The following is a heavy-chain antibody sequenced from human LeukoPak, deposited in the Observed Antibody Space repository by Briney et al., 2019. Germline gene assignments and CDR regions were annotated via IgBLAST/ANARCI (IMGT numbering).Heavy chain of an antibody. V-gene: IGHV6-1*01. CDR1: GDSVSSNSVT. CDR2: TYYRSTWYN. CDR3: ARRLTQYDCFDP. D-gene: IGHD2-2*01. Sequence: SQTLSLTCAISGDSVSSNSVTWNWIRQSPSRGLEWLGRTYYRSTWYNDYAVSVRGRIAVNPDTSKNQFSLHLNSVTPEDTAVYYCARRLTQYDCFDPWGRGILVTVSS. J-gene: IGHJ5*02.